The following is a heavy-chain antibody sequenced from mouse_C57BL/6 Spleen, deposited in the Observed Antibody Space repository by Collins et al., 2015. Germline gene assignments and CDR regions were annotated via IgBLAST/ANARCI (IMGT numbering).Heavy chain of an antibody. CDR1: GYTFTNYG. CDR2: INTYTGEP. V-gene: IGHV9-3-1*01. CDR3: ALDYYGSSYLAMDY. Sequence: QIQLVQSGPELKKPGETVKISCKASGYTFTNYGMNWVKQAPGKGLKWMGWINTYTGEPTYADDFKGRFAFSLETSASTAYLQINNLKNEDTATYFCALDYYGSSYLAMDYWGQGTSVTVSS. J-gene: IGHJ4*01. D-gene: IGHD1-1*01.